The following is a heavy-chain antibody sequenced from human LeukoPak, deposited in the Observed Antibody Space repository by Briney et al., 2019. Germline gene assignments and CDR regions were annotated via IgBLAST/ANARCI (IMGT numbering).Heavy chain of an antibody. CDR3: ARGHTRITMIRGSRSAYYFDY. CDR2: ITHSGST. V-gene: IGHV4-34*01. Sequence: SETLSLTCAVYGGSFTGYYWSWIRQPPGKGLEWIGEITHSGSTNSNSSLKSRVTMSVDTSKKQISLKLSSVTAADTAVYYCARGHTRITMIRGSRSAYYFDYWGQGTLVTVSS. CDR1: GGSFTGYY. D-gene: IGHD3-10*01. J-gene: IGHJ4*02.